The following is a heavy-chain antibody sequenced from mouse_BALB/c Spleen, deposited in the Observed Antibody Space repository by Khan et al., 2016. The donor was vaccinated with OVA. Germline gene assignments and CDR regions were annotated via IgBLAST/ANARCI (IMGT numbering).Heavy chain of an antibody. CDR2: INPYTGNP. CDR1: GYTFTEYS. CDR3: ARARIYYGYDRVSMDY. J-gene: IGHJ4*01. V-gene: IGHV9-2-1*01. Sequence: QFQLVQSGPELKKPGETVTISCKASGYTFTEYSMHWVRQAPGKGLKWMGWINPYTGNPTYADAFKGRFAFSLETSASTAYLQINNLKNEDTATYFCARARIYYGYDRVSMDYWGQGTSVTVSS. D-gene: IGHD2-2*01.